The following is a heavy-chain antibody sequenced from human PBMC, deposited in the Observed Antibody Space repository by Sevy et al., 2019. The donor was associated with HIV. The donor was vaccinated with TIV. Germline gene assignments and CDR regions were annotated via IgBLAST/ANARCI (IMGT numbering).Heavy chain of an antibody. V-gene: IGHV3-23*01. CDR2: ISGSGGSP. CDR1: GFTFSSYA. J-gene: IGHJ6*02. D-gene: IGHD2-2*02. Sequence: GGSLRLSCVASGFTFSSYAMSWVRQAPGKGLEWVSAISGSGGSPYYADSVKGRFTISRDNSKNTQYLQMNSLRAEDTAVYYCAKDPYCSSTSCYRYYYGMDVWGQGTTVTVSS. CDR3: AKDPYCSSTSCYRYYYGMDV.